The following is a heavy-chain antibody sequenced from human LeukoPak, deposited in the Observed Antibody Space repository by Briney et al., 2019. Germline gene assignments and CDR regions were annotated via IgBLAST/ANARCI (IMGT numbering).Heavy chain of an antibody. J-gene: IGHJ4*02. V-gene: IGHV4-61*02. D-gene: IGHD4-23*01. CDR2: ISASGSA. Sequence: SETLSLTCTVSGVSITSGDSYWTWIRQPAGKSLEWLGRISASGSASYNPSLKSRVTISLDTSKNQFSLKLSSVTAADTAMYYCARVSRGNSVGGDYWGQGTLVTVSS. CDR1: GVSITSGDSY. CDR3: ARVSRGNSVGGDY.